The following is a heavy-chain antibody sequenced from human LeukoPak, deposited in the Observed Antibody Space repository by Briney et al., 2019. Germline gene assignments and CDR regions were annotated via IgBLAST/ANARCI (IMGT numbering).Heavy chain of an antibody. D-gene: IGHD3-22*01. CDR2: IYYGGST. J-gene: IGHJ1*01. CDR1: GGSISSSSYY. V-gene: IGHV4-39*07. Sequence: SETLSLTCTVSGGSISSSSYYWDWIRQPPGNGLEWIGSIYYGGSTYYNPSLESRVTISVDTSKNQFSLKLSSVTAADTAMYYCARPTYDSSDYEYFQHWGQGTLVTVSS. CDR3: ARPTYDSSDYEYFQH.